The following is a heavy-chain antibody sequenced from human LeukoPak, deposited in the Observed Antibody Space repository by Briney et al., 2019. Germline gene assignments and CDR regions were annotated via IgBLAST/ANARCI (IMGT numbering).Heavy chain of an antibody. J-gene: IGHJ4*02. D-gene: IGHD6-13*01. CDR1: GGTFSGYY. Sequence: SETLSLTRAGYGGTFSGYYWSWIRQPPGKGLEWIGEINHSGSTNYNPPLKSRVTISVDTSKNQFSLKLSSVTAADTAVYYCARQIASAGTAGFDFWGQGALVTVSS. V-gene: IGHV4-34*01. CDR3: ARQIASAGTAGFDF. CDR2: INHSGST.